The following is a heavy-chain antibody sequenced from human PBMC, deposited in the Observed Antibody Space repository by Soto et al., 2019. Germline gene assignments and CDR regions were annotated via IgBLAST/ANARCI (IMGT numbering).Heavy chain of an antibody. Sequence: ASVKVSCKASGGTFSSYAISWVRQAPGQGLEWMGGIIPIFGTANYAQKFQGRVTITADESTSTAHMELSSLRSEDTAVYYCARVLTIFGVVMDVWGQGTTVTVSS. CDR3: ARVLTIFGVVMDV. D-gene: IGHD3-3*01. CDR1: GGTFSSYA. J-gene: IGHJ6*02. CDR2: IIPIFGTA. V-gene: IGHV1-69*13.